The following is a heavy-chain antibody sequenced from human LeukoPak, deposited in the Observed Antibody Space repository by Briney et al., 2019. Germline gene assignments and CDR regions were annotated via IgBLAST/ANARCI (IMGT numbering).Heavy chain of an antibody. CDR1: GFTFSSYA. J-gene: IGHJ4*02. D-gene: IGHD3-22*01. CDR3: AKDVLYYYDSSGRFDY. Sequence: PGGSLRLSCAASGFTFSSYAMSWVRQAPGKGLEWVSAISGSGYSTYYADSVKGRFTISRDNSKNTLYLQMNGLRAEDTAVYYCAKDVLYYYDSSGRFDYWGQGTLVTVSS. V-gene: IGHV3-23*01. CDR2: ISGSGYST.